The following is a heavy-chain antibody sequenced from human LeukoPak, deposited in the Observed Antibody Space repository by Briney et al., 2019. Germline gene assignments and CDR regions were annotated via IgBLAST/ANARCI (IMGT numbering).Heavy chain of an antibody. V-gene: IGHV3-21*04. D-gene: IGHD3-10*01. CDR1: GFTFSSYS. Sequence: GGSLRLSCAASGFTFSSYSMNWVRQAPGKGLEWVSSISSSSSYIYYADSVKGRFTISRDNSKNTLYLQMNSLRAEDTAVYYCARHVASITMVRGVIIISEYYYYYMDVWGKGTTVTISS. CDR3: ARHVASITMVRGVIIISEYYYYYMDV. J-gene: IGHJ6*03. CDR2: ISSSSSYI.